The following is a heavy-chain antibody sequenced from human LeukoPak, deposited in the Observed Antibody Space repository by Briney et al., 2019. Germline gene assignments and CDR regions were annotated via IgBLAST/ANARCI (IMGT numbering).Heavy chain of an antibody. V-gene: IGHV1-69*04. CDR3: ARQRIQLWTHFDY. D-gene: IGHD5-18*01. CDR2: IIPILGIA. J-gene: IGHJ4*02. Sequence: ASVKVSCKASGGTFSSYAISWVRQAPGQGLEWMGRIIPILGIANYAQKFQGRVTITADKSTSTAYMELGSLRSEDTAVYYCARQRIQLWTHFDYWGQGTLVTVSS. CDR1: GGTFSSYA.